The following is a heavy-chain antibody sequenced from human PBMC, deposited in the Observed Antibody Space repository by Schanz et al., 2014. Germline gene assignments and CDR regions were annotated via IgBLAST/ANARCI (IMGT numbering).Heavy chain of an antibody. CDR2: IRSSSTPI. Sequence: QVQVVQSGGGLVKPGGSLRLSCAASGFVFGDYYMTWIRQAPGKGPEWVSYIRSSSTPIYYADSVKGRFTISRDNAKNSLYLQMNSLRAEDTAVYYCLAPDYGMDVWGQGTTVTVSS. CDR1: GFVFGDYY. V-gene: IGHV3-11*04. CDR3: LAPDYGMDV. J-gene: IGHJ6*02.